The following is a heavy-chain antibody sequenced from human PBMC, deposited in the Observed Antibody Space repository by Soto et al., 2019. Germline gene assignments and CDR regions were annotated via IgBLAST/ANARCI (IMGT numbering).Heavy chain of an antibody. Sequence: SETLSLTCTVSGGSISSYYWSWIRQPPGKGLEWIGYIYYSGSTNYNPSLKSRVTISVDTSKNQFSLKLSSVTAADTAVYYCARDPIGTTSWFDPWGQGTLVTVSS. CDR3: ARDPIGTTSWFDP. V-gene: IGHV4-59*01. D-gene: IGHD1-7*01. CDR1: GGSISSYY. J-gene: IGHJ5*02. CDR2: IYYSGST.